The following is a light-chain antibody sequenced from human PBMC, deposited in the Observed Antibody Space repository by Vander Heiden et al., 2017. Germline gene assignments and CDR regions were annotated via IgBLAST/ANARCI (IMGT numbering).Light chain of an antibody. V-gene: IGKV1-39*01. J-gene: IGKJ3*01. CDR1: QSISSY. Sequence: DIQMTQSPSSLSASVGDRVTITCRASQSISSYVNWYQQKPGKAPKRLIEAASSLQSGVPSRFSGSGSGTDCTLTISSLQPEDFATYYCQQSYSTPFTCGPGTKVDIK. CDR2: AAS. CDR3: QQSYSTPFT.